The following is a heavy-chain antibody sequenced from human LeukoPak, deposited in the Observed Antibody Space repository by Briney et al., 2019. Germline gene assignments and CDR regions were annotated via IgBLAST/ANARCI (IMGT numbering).Heavy chain of an antibody. V-gene: IGHV4-31*03. D-gene: IGHD4-17*01. Sequence: SQTLSLTCTVSGGSISSGDYYWSWICQHPGKGLEWIGYIYYSGSTHHNPSLKSRVTISVDTSKNQFSLKLNSVTAADTAVYYCATYGDYRSFDYWGQGTLVTVSS. CDR2: IYYSGST. J-gene: IGHJ4*02. CDR3: ATYGDYRSFDY. CDR1: GGSISSGDYY.